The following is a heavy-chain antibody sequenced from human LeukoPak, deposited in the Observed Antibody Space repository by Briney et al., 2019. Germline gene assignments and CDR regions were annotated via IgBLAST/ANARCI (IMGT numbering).Heavy chain of an antibody. Sequence: GESLKISCEGSGYRFADYWVAWVRQMPGKGLEWMGIIYPGDSKTRYSPSLQGQVTFSADKSVNTAYLQWSSLHASDTAIYYCARVIRGVLLDAFDIWGQGTMVTVSS. CDR1: GYRFADYW. D-gene: IGHD3-10*01. CDR3: ARVIRGVLLDAFDI. CDR2: IYPGDSKT. V-gene: IGHV5-51*01. J-gene: IGHJ3*02.